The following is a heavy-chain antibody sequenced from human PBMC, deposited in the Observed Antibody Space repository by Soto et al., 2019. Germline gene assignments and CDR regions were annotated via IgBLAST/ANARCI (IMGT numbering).Heavy chain of an antibody. CDR1: GFAFSGYV. D-gene: IGHD2-21*01. Sequence: EVQLLESGGGLVQPGGSLRLSCVASGFAFSGYVMTWVRQAPGKGLDWLSSISGSGDRTFYADSVKGRFTISRDTSKNMLYLQMNSLRAEDTAVYYCAKIGVMNSLDMWFDSWGQGTLDTVSA. CDR3: AKIGVMNSLDMWFDS. V-gene: IGHV3-23*01. J-gene: IGHJ5*01. CDR2: ISGSGDRT.